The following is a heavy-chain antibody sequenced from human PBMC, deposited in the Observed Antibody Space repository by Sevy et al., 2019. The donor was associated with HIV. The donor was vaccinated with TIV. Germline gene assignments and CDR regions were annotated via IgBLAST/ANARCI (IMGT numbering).Heavy chain of an antibody. CDR3: TTDSKRRGLSALVDY. CDR1: GCTFSNAW. CDR2: IKSKADGGTT. J-gene: IGHJ4*02. D-gene: IGHD3-10*01. Sequence: GGSLTLSCAASGCTFSNAWMNWVRQAPGKGLEWVSRIKSKADGGTTDYASHVKGRFNISVNDSQNTLYQQMNSLKTAVTAIYYCTTDSKRRGLSALVDYWGQGTLVTVSS. V-gene: IGHV3-15*01.